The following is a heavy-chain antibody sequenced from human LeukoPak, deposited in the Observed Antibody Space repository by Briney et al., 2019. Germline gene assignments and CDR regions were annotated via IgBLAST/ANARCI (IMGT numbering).Heavy chain of an antibody. V-gene: IGHV3-48*02. CDR2: ISSSSKTI. J-gene: IGHJ4*02. Sequence: GGSLRLSCSASGFTFSSYSMNWVRQAPGKGLEWVSYISSSSKTIYYADSVKGRFNISRDNAKNSLYLQMNSLRHEDSAVYYCARDQGIFDYWGQGTLVTVSS. CDR1: GFTFSSYS. CDR3: ARDQGIFDY.